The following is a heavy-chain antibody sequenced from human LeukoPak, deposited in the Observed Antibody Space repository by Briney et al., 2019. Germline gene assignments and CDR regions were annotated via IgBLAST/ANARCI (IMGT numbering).Heavy chain of an antibody. D-gene: IGHD6-19*01. V-gene: IGHV3-53*01. J-gene: IGHJ4*02. CDR2: IYGGDSI. Sequence: PGGSLRLSCAVSGFTVSSDYMYWVRQAPGKGLEGVSIIYGGDSISYADSVKGRFTMSIDNPKNTLYLQMNILRAEDTAVYHCATRSLWGQGTLVTVSS. CDR3: ATRSL. CDR1: GFTVSSDY.